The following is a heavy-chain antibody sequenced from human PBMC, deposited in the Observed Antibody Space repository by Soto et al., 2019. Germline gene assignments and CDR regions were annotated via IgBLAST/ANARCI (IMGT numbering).Heavy chain of an antibody. V-gene: IGHV1-18*01. CDR1: GYTFTSYG. CDR2: ISAYNGNT. CDR3: ARNSDLRFLEWLEVGFDP. D-gene: IGHD3-3*01. J-gene: IGHJ5*02. Sequence: QVQLVQSGAEVKKPGASVKVSCKASGYTFTSYGISWVRQAPGQGLEWMGWISAYNGNTNYAQKLQGRVTMTTDTSTSTAYMELRSLRSDDTAVYYCARNSDLRFLEWLEVGFDPWGQGTLVAVSS.